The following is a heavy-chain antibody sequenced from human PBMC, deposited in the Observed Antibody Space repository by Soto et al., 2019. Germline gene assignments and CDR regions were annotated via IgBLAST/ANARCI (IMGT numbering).Heavy chain of an antibody. CDR1: GGTFSSYA. Sequence: SVNVSCKASGGTFSSYAISWVRQAPGQGLEWMGGIIPIFGTANYAQKFQGRVTITADESTSTAYMELSSLRSEDTAVYYCASRSIVGATLVFYFDYWGQGTLVTVSS. V-gene: IGHV1-69*13. CDR2: IIPIFGTA. CDR3: ASRSIVGATLVFYFDY. J-gene: IGHJ4*02. D-gene: IGHD1-26*01.